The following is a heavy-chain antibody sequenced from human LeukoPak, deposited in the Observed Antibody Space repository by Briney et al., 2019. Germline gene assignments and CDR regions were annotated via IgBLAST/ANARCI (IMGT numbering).Heavy chain of an antibody. J-gene: IGHJ4*02. CDR3: ARTPSPPIWSGYWFYFDY. D-gene: IGHD3-3*01. CDR2: IYTRGST. V-gene: IGHV4-61*02. Sequence: SQTLSLTCTGSGGSISSGSYYWSWIRQPAGKGLEWIGRIYTRGSTNYNPSLKSRVTISVDTSKNQFSLKLRSVTAADTAVYYCARTPSPPIWSGYWFYFDYWGQGTLVTVSS. CDR1: GGSISSGSYY.